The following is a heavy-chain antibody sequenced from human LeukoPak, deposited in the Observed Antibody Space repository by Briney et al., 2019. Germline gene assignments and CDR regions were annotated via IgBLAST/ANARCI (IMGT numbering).Heavy chain of an antibody. CDR1: GVSISGYY. CDR2: VYASGST. D-gene: IGHD3-10*01. J-gene: IGHJ5*02. V-gene: IGHV4-4*07. CDR3: AKAPSGRGGYNWFDP. Sequence: SETLSLTCTVSGVSISGYYWSWIRQPAGKGLEWIGRVYASGSTIYNPSLKSRVSMSIETSKNQFSLNLRSVTAADTAVYYCAKAPSGRGGYNWFDPWGQGTLATVSS.